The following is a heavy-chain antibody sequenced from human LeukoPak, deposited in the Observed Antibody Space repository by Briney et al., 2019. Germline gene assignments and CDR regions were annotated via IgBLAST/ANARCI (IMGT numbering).Heavy chain of an antibody. J-gene: IGHJ3*01. CDR1: GFTFSSYS. Sequence: GGSLRLSCAASGFTFSSYSMNWVRQAPGKGLEWVSGMSGSGGSTYYADSVKGRFTISRDNSENTLYLQMTSLRAEDTAVYYCAKEYSYDSGGDAFDVWGQGTLVTVSS. V-gene: IGHV3-23*01. D-gene: IGHD3-22*01. CDR2: MSGSGGST. CDR3: AKEYSYDSGGDAFDV.